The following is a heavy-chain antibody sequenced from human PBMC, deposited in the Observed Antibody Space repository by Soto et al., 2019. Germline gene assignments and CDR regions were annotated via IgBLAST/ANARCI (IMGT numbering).Heavy chain of an antibody. J-gene: IGHJ6*02. Sequence: QAQLVQSGAEVKKPGDSVKVSCKASGYIFSTYGITWVRQAPGQGLEWMGWISGYNGNTDDGQKLQGRVSMTIETSTSTAYMELRSLRADDTAVYYCARAERHSTSWYAMDVWGQGTTVIVSS. CDR3: ARAERHSTSWYAMDV. V-gene: IGHV1-18*01. D-gene: IGHD2-2*01. CDR1: GYIFSTYG. CDR2: ISGYNGNT.